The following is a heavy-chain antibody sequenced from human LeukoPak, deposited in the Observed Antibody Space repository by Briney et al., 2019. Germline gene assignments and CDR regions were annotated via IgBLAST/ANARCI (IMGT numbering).Heavy chain of an antibody. D-gene: IGHD1-26*01. V-gene: IGHV4-39*07. J-gene: IGHJ4*02. CDR1: GGSISSSSYY. CDR2: IYYSGST. Sequence: SETLSLTCTVSGGSISSSSYYWGWIRQPPGKGLEWIGSIYYSGSTNYNPSLKSRVTISVDTSKSQFSLKLSSVTAADTAVYYCARDIVGATYFDYWGQGTLVTVSS. CDR3: ARDIVGATYFDY.